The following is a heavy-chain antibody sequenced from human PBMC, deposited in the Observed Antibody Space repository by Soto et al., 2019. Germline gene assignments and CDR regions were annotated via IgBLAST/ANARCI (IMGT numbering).Heavy chain of an antibody. V-gene: IGHV4-39*01. D-gene: IGHD2-8*01. Sequence: SETLSLTCAVSGGSISSGGYSWGWIRQPPGEGLEWIGTFYYSGRTFYNPSLESRVTISVDPSKNQFSLKVSSVTAADTAVYYCARLGGYCANARCYGYYAMDVWGQGTTVTVSS. J-gene: IGHJ6*02. CDR3: ARLGGYCANARCYGYYAMDV. CDR1: GGSISSGGYS. CDR2: FYYSGRT.